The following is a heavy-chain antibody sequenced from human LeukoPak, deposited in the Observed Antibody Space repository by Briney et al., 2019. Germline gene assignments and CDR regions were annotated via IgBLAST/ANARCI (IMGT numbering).Heavy chain of an antibody. CDR1: GGSISSGGYY. CDR3: ARVTMEYYYDSSGYYYPDY. V-gene: IGHV4-31*03. CDR2: IYYSGST. J-gene: IGHJ4*02. D-gene: IGHD3-22*01. Sequence: SETLSLTCTASGGSISSGGYYWSWIRQHPGKGLEWIGYIYYSGSTYYNPSLKSRVTISVDTSKNQFSLKLSSVTAADTAVYYCARVTMEYYYDSSGYYYPDYWGQGTLVTVSS.